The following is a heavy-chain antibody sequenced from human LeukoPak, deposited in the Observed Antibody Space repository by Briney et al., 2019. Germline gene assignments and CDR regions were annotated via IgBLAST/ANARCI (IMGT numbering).Heavy chain of an antibody. CDR2: VSGSGDRM. V-gene: IGHV3-23*01. D-gene: IGHD6-13*01. CDR3: AKAAAAPGFDF. J-gene: IGHJ4*02. Sequence: GGSLRLSCAASGFTSSSYALNWVRQAPGKGLEWVATVSGSGDRMYHADSVKGRFTISRDNSKYTIYLQMNSLRAEDTALYYCAKAAAAPGFDFWGQGTLVTVSS. CDR1: GFTSSSYA.